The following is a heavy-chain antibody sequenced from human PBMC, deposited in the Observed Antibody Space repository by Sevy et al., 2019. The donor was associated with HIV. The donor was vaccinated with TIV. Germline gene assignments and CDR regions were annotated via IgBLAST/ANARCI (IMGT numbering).Heavy chain of an antibody. V-gene: IGHV3-21*06. CDR2: ISGSSNYI. CDR1: GFTFNNFN. J-gene: IGHJ4*02. Sequence: GGSLRLSCAASGFTFNNFNMNWVRQAPGKGLQWVSSISGSSNYIYYAESLKGRFIISRDNVKDTVFLQMNSLSADDTAVYYCARGPPDGSYDYLYSWGQGSLVTVSS. CDR3: ARGPPDGSYDYLYS. D-gene: IGHD1-26*01.